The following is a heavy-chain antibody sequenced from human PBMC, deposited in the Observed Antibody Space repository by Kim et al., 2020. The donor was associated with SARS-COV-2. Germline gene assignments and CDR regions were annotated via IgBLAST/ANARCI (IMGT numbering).Heavy chain of an antibody. Sequence: PGSVKGRFTISRENAKNSLYLQMNSLRAGDTAVYYCARVNGDYAGGYFDLWGRGTLVTVSS. J-gene: IGHJ2*01. D-gene: IGHD4-17*01. CDR3: ARVNGDYAGGYFDL. V-gene: IGHV3-13*01.